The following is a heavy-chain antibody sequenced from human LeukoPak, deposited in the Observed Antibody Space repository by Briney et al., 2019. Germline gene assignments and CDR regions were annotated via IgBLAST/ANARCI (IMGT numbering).Heavy chain of an antibody. Sequence: GGSLRLSCAASGFTFSDYYMSWIRQAPGKGLEWVSYISHTANTIFYTDSVKGRFTISRDNAKNSLYLQMNSLTAEDTAVYYCARYDLRSGFPIFPHYRGQGALVSVTS. CDR1: GFTFSDYY. D-gene: IGHD3-3*01. CDR2: ISHTANTI. CDR3: ARYDLRSGFPIFPHY. J-gene: IGHJ4*02. V-gene: IGHV3-11*04.